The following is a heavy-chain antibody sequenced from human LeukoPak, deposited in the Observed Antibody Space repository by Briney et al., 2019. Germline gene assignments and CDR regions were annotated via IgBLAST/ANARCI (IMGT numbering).Heavy chain of an antibody. D-gene: IGHD2-15*01. Sequence: GGSLRLSCAASGFSFGNYWMGWVRQAPGKGLEWVANTKPDGSAEYYADSVRGRFTASRDNANNLLYLQMNRLRAEDTAVYYCARDGGLHTNFDYWGQGTLLTVSS. CDR3: ARDGGLHTNFDY. CDR2: TKPDGSAE. J-gene: IGHJ4*02. CDR1: GFSFGNYW. V-gene: IGHV3-7*01.